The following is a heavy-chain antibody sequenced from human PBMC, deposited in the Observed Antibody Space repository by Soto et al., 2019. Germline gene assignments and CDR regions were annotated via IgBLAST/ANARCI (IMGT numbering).Heavy chain of an antibody. CDR3: ARDGPIQQLGQSYQF. Sequence: EVQLVESGGALVQPGGSLRLSCAASGFPFTVFWMSWVRRVPGKGLEWLANINQGGSETYYVDSVKCRFTISRDNAANLVYLEMNSLRAEDTAVYYCARDGPIQQLGQSYQFWGQGTLVTVSS. CDR2: INQGGSET. J-gene: IGHJ1*01. D-gene: IGHD4-4*01. V-gene: IGHV3-7*01. CDR1: GFPFTVFW.